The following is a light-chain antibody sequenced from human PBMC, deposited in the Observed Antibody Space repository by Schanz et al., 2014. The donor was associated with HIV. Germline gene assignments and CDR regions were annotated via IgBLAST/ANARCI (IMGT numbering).Light chain of an antibody. Sequence: DIQLSQSPSFLSASVGDRVTVTCRASQDISTYLAWYQQKPGKAPNLLIYAASTLHTGVPLRFSGSGSGTDFTLTINGLQPDDFATYYCQELDSYPRTFGQGTKLEIK. V-gene: IGKV1-9*01. CDR1: QDISTY. CDR3: QELDSYPRT. J-gene: IGKJ2*01. CDR2: AAS.